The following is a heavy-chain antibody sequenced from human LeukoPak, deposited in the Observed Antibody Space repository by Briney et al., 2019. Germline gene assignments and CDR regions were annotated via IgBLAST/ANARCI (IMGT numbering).Heavy chain of an antibody. Sequence: GRSLRLSCAASGFTFSSYGMHWVRQAPGKGLEWVAVISYDGSNKYYADSVKGRFTISRDNSKNTLYLQMNSLRAEDTAVYYCARVRVVGEMATIQRFGAFDIWGQGTMVTVSS. CDR3: ARVRVVGEMATIQRFGAFDI. V-gene: IGHV3-30*03. CDR1: GFTFSSYG. CDR2: ISYDGSNK. J-gene: IGHJ3*02. D-gene: IGHD5-24*01.